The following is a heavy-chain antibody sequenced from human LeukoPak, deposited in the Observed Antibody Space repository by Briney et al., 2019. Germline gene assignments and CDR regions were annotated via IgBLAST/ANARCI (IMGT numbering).Heavy chain of an antibody. J-gene: IGHJ5*02. CDR1: GYTFTGYY. D-gene: IGHD2-2*01. V-gene: IGHV1-2*06. CDR2: INPNSGGT. CDR3: GTTYCSSTSCYWP. Sequence: ASVKVSCKASGYTFTGYYMHWVRQAPGQGLEWMGRINPNSGGTNYAQKFQGRVTMTRDTSISTAYMELSRLRSDDTAVYYCGTTYCSSTSCYWPWGQGTLVTVSS.